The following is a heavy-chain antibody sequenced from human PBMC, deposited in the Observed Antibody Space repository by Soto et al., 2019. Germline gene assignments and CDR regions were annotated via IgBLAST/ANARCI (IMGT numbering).Heavy chain of an antibody. CDR2: VHSDGTTT. J-gene: IGHJ3*01. D-gene: IGHD3-10*01. CDR1: GFTFDYYW. V-gene: IGHV3-74*01. Sequence: EVQLVESGGGLVQPGESLRLSCAASGFTFDYYWMHWVHQAPGKGLVWVSRVHSDGTTTTYADSVKGRFTISRDNARNTVSLQMSSLRAEDTAIYYYARGDRGGFDLWGHGTVVTVSS. CDR3: ARGDRGGFDL.